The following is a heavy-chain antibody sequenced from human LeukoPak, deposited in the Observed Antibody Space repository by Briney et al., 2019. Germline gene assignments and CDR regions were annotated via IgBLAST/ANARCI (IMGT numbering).Heavy chain of an antibody. J-gene: IGHJ4*02. CDR2: ISSSSSYI. CDR3: ARDWSGGGYFDY. V-gene: IGHV3-21*01. Sequence: GGSLRLSCAASGFTFSSYSMNWVRQAPGKGLEWVSSISSSSSYIYYADSVKGRFTISRDNAKNSLYLQMNGLRAEDTAVYYCARDWSGGGYFDYWGQGTLVTVSS. CDR1: GFTFSSYS. D-gene: IGHD3-10*01.